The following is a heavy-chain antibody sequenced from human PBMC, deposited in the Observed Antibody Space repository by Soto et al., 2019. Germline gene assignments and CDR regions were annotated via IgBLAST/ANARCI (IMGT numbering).Heavy chain of an antibody. D-gene: IGHD3-10*01. CDR3: AKDWLPTSAPS. Sequence: PGGSLRLSCAASGFTFSSNAMSWVRQAPGKGLEWVSSISGGGNTYYVDSVKGRFIISRDNSKNTLYLQMNSLRAEDTALYFCAKDWLPTSAPSWGQGTLVTVSS. J-gene: IGHJ5*02. CDR2: ISGGGNT. CDR1: GFTFSSNA. V-gene: IGHV3-23*01.